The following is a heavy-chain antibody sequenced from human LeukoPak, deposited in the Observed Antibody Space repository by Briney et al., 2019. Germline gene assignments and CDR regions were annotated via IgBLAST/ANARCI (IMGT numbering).Heavy chain of an antibody. J-gene: IGHJ4*02. CDR3: ARAGCRSTSCYTRLVY. CDR1: GYTFTDYY. D-gene: IGHD2-2*02. CDR2: INPNSGGT. Sequence: ASVKVSCKASGYTFTDYYMHWVRQAPGQGLEWMGWINPNSGGTNYAQKFQGRVTMTRDASISTAYMELSRLRSDDTAVYYCARAGCRSTSCYTRLVYWGQGTLVTVSS. V-gene: IGHV1-2*02.